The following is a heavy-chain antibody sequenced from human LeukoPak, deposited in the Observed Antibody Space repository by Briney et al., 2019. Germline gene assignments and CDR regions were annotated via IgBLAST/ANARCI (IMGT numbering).Heavy chain of an antibody. J-gene: IGHJ4*02. CDR3: ASYVHYYGSGSYDY. CDR2: IYSGGST. CDR1: GFTVSRNY. Sequence: GGSLRLSCAASGFTVSRNYMTWVRQAPGKGLEWVSVIYSGGSTYYADSVKGRFTISRDNSKNTLYLQMNSLRAEDTAVYYCASYVHYYGSGSYDYWGQGTLVTVSS. V-gene: IGHV3-66*01. D-gene: IGHD3-10*01.